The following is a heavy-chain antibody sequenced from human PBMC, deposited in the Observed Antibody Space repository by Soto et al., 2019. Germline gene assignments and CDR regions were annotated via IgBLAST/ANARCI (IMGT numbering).Heavy chain of an antibody. CDR1: GGSISSSSYY. CDR3: ARVSGSYYYGMDV. Sequence: ASETLSLTCTVSGGSISSSSYYWGWIRQPPGKGLEWIGSIYYSGSTYYNPSLKSRVTISVDKSKNQFSLKLSSAIAADTAVYYCARVSGSYYYGMDVWGQGTTVTVSS. D-gene: IGHD1-26*01. V-gene: IGHV4-39*07. J-gene: IGHJ6*02. CDR2: IYYSGST.